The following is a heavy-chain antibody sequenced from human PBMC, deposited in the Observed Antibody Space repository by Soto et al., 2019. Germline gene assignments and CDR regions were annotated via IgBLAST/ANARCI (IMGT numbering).Heavy chain of an antibody. Sequence: PSETLSLTCTVSGGSITSSSYYWGWIRQPPGKGLEWIVSIYYSGSTYYNPSLKSRVTISVDTSKNQFSLTLTSVTAADTAVYYCARQGFGVLHGLVDVWGQGTTVTVS. J-gene: IGHJ6*02. V-gene: IGHV4-39*07. CDR1: GGSITSSSYY. D-gene: IGHD3-10*01. CDR2: IYYSGST. CDR3: ARQGFGVLHGLVDV.